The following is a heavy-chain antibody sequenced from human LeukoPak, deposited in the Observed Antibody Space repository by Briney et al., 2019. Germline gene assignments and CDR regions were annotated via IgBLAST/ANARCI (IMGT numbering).Heavy chain of an antibody. V-gene: IGHV1-3*01. CDR1: GYTFIAYG. CDR3: ARGGRLLWFGEFDY. D-gene: IGHD3-10*01. Sequence: GASVKVSCKASGYTFIAYGLHWVRQAPGQWPEWMGWINAGNGDTKYSQNFQGRVTITGDASATTAYMELSSLRSEDTAVYFCARGGRLLWFGEFDYWGQGTLVTVSS. CDR2: INAGNGDT. J-gene: IGHJ4*02.